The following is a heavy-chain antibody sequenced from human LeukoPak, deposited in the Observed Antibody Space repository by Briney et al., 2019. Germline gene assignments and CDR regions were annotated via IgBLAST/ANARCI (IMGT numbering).Heavy chain of an antibody. CDR1: GGSFSGYY. CDR2: INHSGST. D-gene: IGHD6-6*01. V-gene: IGHV4-34*01. J-gene: IGHJ5*02. CDR3: ARGGIAARLISDGSNWFDP. Sequence: SETLSLTCAVYGGSFSGYYWSWIRQPPGKGLEWIGEINHSGSTNYNPSLKSRVTISVDTSKNQFSLKLSSVTAADTAVYYCARGGIAARLISDGSNWFDPWGQGTLVTVSP.